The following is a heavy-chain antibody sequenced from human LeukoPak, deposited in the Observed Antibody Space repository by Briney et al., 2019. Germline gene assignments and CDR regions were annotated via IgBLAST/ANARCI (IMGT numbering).Heavy chain of an antibody. D-gene: IGHD3-22*01. J-gene: IGHJ3*02. Sequence: GGSLRLSCAASGFTFSSYSMNWVRQAPGKGLEWVSSISSSSSYIYYADSVKGRFTIYRDNAKNSLYLQMNSLRAEDTAVYYCARGHDSSGYYDDAFDIWGQGTMVTVSS. CDR2: ISSSSSYI. V-gene: IGHV3-21*01. CDR3: ARGHDSSGYYDDAFDI. CDR1: GFTFSSYS.